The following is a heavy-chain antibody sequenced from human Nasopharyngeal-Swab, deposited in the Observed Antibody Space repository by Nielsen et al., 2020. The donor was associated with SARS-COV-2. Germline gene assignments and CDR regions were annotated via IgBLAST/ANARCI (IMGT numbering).Heavy chain of an antibody. V-gene: IGHV3-74*01. D-gene: IGHD6-6*01. Sequence: GESLKISCAASGFTFSNYGMHWVRQAPGKGLVRVSSMNSDGSSINYADSVKGRFSISRDNAENTLYLQMNSLRPEDTAVYYCTREYTRSSGFDYWGQGILVTVSS. CDR1: GFTFSNYG. J-gene: IGHJ4*02. CDR3: TREYTRSSGFDY. CDR2: MNSDGSSI.